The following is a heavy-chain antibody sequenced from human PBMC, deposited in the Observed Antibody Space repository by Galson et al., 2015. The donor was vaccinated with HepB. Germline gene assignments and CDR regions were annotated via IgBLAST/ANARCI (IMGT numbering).Heavy chain of an antibody. CDR3: ARDSRIAVAGTDAFDI. Sequence: CAISGDSVSSNSAAWNWIRQSPSRSLEWLGRTYYRSKWYNDYAVSVKSRITINPDTSKNQFSLQLNSVTPEDTAVYYCARDSRIAVAGTDAFDIWGQGTMVTVSS. J-gene: IGHJ3*02. CDR1: GDSVSSNSAA. D-gene: IGHD6-19*01. V-gene: IGHV6-1*01. CDR2: TYYRSKWYN.